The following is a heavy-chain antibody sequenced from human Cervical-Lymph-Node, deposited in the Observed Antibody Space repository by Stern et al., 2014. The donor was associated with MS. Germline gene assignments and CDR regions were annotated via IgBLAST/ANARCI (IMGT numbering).Heavy chain of an antibody. J-gene: IGHJ4*02. CDR1: GFTFGSYA. D-gene: IGHD7-27*01. CDR3: AKDFATGGGNELIFDY. V-gene: IGHV3-23*01. CDR2: ISGNGVRT. Sequence: EVQLLESGGGLVQPGGSLKLSCAASGFTFGSYAMNWVRQAQGKGLEWVSRISGNGVRTYYADSVKGRFTISRDNSKNTLYLQMNSLRAEDTAVYYCAKDFATGGGNELIFDYWGQGTLVTVSS.